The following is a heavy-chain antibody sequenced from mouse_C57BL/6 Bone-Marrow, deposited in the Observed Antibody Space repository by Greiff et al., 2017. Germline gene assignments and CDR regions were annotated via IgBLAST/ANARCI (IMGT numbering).Heavy chain of an antibody. Sequence: QVQLKQPGAELVKPGASVKLSCKASGYTFTSYWMHWVKQRPGRGLEWIGRIDPNSGGTKYNEKFKSKATLTVDKPSSTAYMQLSSLTSEDSAVYYCARSGDLLPRRTALGDYAMDDWGQGTSVTVSS. D-gene: IGHD1-1*01. CDR2: IDPNSGGT. CDR3: ARSGDLLPRRTALGDYAMDD. V-gene: IGHV1-72*01. J-gene: IGHJ4*01. CDR1: GYTFTSYW.